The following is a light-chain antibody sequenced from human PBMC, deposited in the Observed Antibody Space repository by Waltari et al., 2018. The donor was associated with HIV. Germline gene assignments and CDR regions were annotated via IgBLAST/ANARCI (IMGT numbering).Light chain of an antibody. Sequence: QSALTQPASVSGSPGQSITISCTGTSSDVGGYNYVSWYQQHPGKAPKLMIYEVSNRPSGVSNRFSGPKSVNTASLTISGLQAEDEADYYCSSYTSSSTYVVFGGGTKLTVL. J-gene: IGLJ2*01. CDR3: SSYTSSSTYVV. V-gene: IGLV2-14*01. CDR1: SSDVGGYNY. CDR2: EVS.